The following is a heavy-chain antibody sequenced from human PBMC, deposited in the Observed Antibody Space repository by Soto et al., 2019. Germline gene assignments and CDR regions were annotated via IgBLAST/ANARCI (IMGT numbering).Heavy chain of an antibody. J-gene: IGHJ4*02. V-gene: IGHV4-61*01. Sequence: QVQLQESGPGLVKPSETLSLTCTVSGGSFKSGSYYWSWIRQPPGKGLEWIGYVYHTGRTSYNPPRRGRVTISMDTSKKQFSLDLDSVTAADTAVYFCARDFAYFDSWGQGTLVTVSS. D-gene: IGHD3-3*01. CDR1: GGSFKSGSYY. CDR2: VYHTGRT. CDR3: ARDFAYFDS.